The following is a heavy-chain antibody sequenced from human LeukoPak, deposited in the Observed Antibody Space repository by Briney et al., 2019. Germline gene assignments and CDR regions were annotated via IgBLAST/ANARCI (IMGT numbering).Heavy chain of an antibody. J-gene: IGHJ4*02. D-gene: IGHD2-21*02. CDR1: GFTFNIYA. CDR2: ITDSGDVT. CDR3: AKDAAMTTIYYFDY. Sequence: GGSLRLSCAASGFTFNIYAMSWVRQAPVKGLEWVSAITDSGDVTYYADSVKGRFIVSRDNSKNTLSLQMNSLRNEDTAVYYCAKDAAMTTIYYFDYWGQGTLVTVSS. V-gene: IGHV3-23*01.